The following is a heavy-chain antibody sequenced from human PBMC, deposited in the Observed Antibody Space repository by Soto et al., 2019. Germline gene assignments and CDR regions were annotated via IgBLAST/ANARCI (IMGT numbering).Heavy chain of an antibody. CDR2: ISSSSSYT. Sequence: KPAGSLILPLAASGFTFSDYYMSGIRQAPGKGLECVSYISSSSSYTNYADSVKGRFTISRDNAKNSLYLQMNSLRAEDTAVYYCARAGPRITMVRTNWFDPWGQGTLVTVSS. CDR3: ARAGPRITMVRTNWFDP. V-gene: IGHV3-11*06. CDR1: GFTFSDYY. J-gene: IGHJ5*02. D-gene: IGHD3-10*01.